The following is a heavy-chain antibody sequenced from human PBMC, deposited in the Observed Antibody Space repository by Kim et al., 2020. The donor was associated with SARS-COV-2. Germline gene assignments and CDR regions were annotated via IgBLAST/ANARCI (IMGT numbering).Heavy chain of an antibody. V-gene: IGHV3-23*01. D-gene: IGHD4-4*01. CDR3: TKNLQNHYFDS. J-gene: IGHJ4*02. Sequence: GGSLRLSCAASGFTFSSYVMRWVRQAPGKGLEWVSSITGSGAGTYYADSVKGRFTISRDNSKNTLSLQMTSLRAEDTAVYYCTKNLQNHYFDSWGQGILVTVSS. CDR1: GFTFSSYV. CDR2: ITGSGAGT.